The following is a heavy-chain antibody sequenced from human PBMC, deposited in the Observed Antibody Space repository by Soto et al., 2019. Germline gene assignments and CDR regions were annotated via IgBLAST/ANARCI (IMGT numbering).Heavy chain of an antibody. Sequence: XXTLSLPFIVSGDSISSYYWRWILQSPGKGLEWMGYINYSGTTSYTPSLKSRVTTSIETSKNHFSLKLTSVTAADTAVYYCARDRGGVSSNWFDSWGRGTLVTVS. CDR1: GDSISSYY. V-gene: IGHV4-59*01. CDR3: ARDRGGVSSNWFDS. J-gene: IGHJ5*01. CDR2: INYSGTT. D-gene: IGHD3-16*01.